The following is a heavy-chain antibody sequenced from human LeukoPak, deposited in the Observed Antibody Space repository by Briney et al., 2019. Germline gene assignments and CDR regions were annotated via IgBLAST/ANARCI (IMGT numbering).Heavy chain of an antibody. D-gene: IGHD1-1*01. CDR1: GYTFTGYY. V-gene: IGHV1-46*01. CDR3: ARDGWNDVYYYYYMDV. J-gene: IGHJ6*03. Sequence: GASVKVSCKASGYTFTGYYMHWVRQAPGQGLEWMGIINPSGGSTSYAQKFQGRVTMTRDMSTSTVYMELSSLRSEDTAVYYCARDGWNDVYYYYYMDVWGKGTTVTVSS. CDR2: INPSGGST.